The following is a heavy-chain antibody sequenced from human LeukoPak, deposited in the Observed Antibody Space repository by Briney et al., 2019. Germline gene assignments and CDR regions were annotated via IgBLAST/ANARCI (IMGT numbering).Heavy chain of an antibody. CDR2: IYYIGST. CDR1: GGSISSYY. J-gene: IGHJ4*02. CDR3: ARLGVRYYGSGSYYN. V-gene: IGHV4-59*08. D-gene: IGHD3-10*01. Sequence: SQTLSLTCTVSGGSISSYYWSWIRQPPGKGLEWIGYIYYIGSTNYNPSLKSRVTISVDTSKNQFSLKLSSVTAADTAVYYCARLGVRYYGSGSYYNWGQGTLVTVSS.